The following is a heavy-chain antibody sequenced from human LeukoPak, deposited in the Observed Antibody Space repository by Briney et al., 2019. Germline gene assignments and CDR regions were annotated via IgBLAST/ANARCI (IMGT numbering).Heavy chain of an antibody. V-gene: IGHV4-59*01. D-gene: IGHD3-10*01. CDR3: AKTAKYYYGSETYYFFEY. CDR1: GGSISRYY. J-gene: IGHJ4*02. Sequence: SETLSLTCTVSGGSISRYYWSWIRQHPGNGVEWIGYISYTGRTTYNTSLTSRVTISLDTSQNQFYLKLTYVTPADAAVYYCAKTAKYYYGSETYYFFEYWGQGTLVTVSS. CDR2: ISYTGRT.